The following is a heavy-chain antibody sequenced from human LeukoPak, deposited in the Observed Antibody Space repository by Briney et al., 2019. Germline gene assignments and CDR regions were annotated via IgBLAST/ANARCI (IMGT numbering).Heavy chain of an antibody. J-gene: IGHJ4*02. V-gene: IGHV4-30-2*01. CDR2: IYHSGST. D-gene: IGHD4-17*01. CDR3: ARGYGDTIDY. Sequence: PSRTLSLTCAVSGGSISSGGYSWSWIRQPPGKGLEWIGYIYHSGSTYYNPSLKSRVTISVDRSKNQFSLKLSSVTAADTAVYYCARGYGDTIDYWGQGTLVTVSS. CDR1: GGSISSGGYS.